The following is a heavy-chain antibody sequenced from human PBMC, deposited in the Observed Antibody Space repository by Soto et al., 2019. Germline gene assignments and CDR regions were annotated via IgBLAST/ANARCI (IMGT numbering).Heavy chain of an antibody. Sequence: GGSLRLSCAASGFTFSSYWMRWVRQAPGKGLVWVSRINSDGSSTSYADSVKGRFTISRDNAKNTLYLQMNSLRAEDTAVYYCAREYYDYVWGSYRYLAYWGQGTLVTVSS. D-gene: IGHD3-16*02. J-gene: IGHJ4*02. CDR3: AREYYDYVWGSYRYLAY. CDR2: INSDGSST. CDR1: GFTFSSYW. V-gene: IGHV3-74*01.